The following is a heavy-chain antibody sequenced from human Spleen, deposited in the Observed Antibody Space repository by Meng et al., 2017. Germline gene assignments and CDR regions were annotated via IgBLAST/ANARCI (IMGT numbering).Heavy chain of an antibody. CDR3: AKASRVFFFDY. D-gene: IGHD3-3*01. CDR1: GFTFSSYW. J-gene: IGHJ4*02. CDR2: ISWNSGSI. V-gene: IGHV3-9*01. Sequence: GGSLRLSCAASGFTFSSYWMSWVRQAPGKGLEWVSGISWNSGSIGYADSVKGRFTISRDNAKDSLFLQMNSLRPEDTALYYCAKASRVFFFDYWGQGTLVTVSS.